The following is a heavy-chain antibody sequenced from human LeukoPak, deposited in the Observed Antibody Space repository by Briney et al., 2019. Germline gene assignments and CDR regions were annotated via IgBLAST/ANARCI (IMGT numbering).Heavy chain of an antibody. CDR2: IYSTVST. Sequence: KSSETLSLTCTVSGASISRINYYWGWIRQPPGTGLEWLGTIYSTVSTYYNASLKSRVTISVDTSKNHFSLKLSSVTAADTDAYYCASGSGYFFIYWRQGTLVTVSS. V-gene: IGHV4-39*02. CDR3: ASGSGYFFIY. J-gene: IGHJ4*01. CDR1: GASISRINYY. D-gene: IGHD1-14*01.